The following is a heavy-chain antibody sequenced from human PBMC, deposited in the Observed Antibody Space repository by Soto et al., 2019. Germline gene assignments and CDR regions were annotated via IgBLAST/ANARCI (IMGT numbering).Heavy chain of an antibody. CDR2: ISGYNGET. J-gene: IGHJ4*02. Sequence: ASVKVSCKASGYTFINYGITWVRQAPGQGLEWMGWISGYNGETIYAQKFQGRVTMTEDTSTDTAYMELSSLRSEDTAVYYCATDKGGLAGYNWNSYPPYYFDYWGQGTLVTVSS. CDR1: GYTFINYG. D-gene: IGHD1-7*01. V-gene: IGHV1-18*01. CDR3: ATDKGGLAGYNWNSYPPYYFDY.